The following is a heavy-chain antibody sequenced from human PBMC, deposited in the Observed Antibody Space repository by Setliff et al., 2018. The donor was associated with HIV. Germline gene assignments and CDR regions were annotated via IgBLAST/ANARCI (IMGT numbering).Heavy chain of an antibody. CDR1: GFTVSNDY. V-gene: IGHV3-66*01. Sequence: GGSLRLSCAASGFTVSNDYMSWVRQAPGRGLEWVSVIHSGGSTYYADSVKGRFIISRDNSKSTLYLQMNSLRAEDTAVYYCARDPGRYNGMDVWGQGTTVTVSS. CDR3: ARDPGRYNGMDV. CDR2: IHSGGST. J-gene: IGHJ6*02. D-gene: IGHD1-20*01.